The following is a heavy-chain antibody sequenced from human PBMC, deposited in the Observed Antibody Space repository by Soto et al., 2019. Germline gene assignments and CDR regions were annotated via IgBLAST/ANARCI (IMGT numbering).Heavy chain of an antibody. J-gene: IGHJ6*02. CDR3: AISSYSSGRNPSHYYGMDV. D-gene: IGHD6-19*01. CDR1: GYPFTSYG. Sequence: XSVKVSCKTSGYPFTSYGIIWVRQAPGQGLEWMGWISAYNGNTNYAQKLQCRVTMTTDTSTSTAYMELRSLRSDDTAIYYCAISSYSSGRNPSHYYGMDVWGQGTTVTVSS. CDR2: ISAYNGNT. V-gene: IGHV1-18*04.